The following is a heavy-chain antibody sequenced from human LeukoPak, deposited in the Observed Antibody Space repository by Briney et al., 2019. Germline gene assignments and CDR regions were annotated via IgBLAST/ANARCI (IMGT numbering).Heavy chain of an antibody. D-gene: IGHD2-2*02. CDR2: INPNSGGT. CDR1: GYTFTGYY. V-gene: IGHV1-2*02. Sequence: ASVKVSCKASGYTFTGYYMHWVRQAPGQGLEWMGWINPNSGGTTYAQKFQGRVTMTRDTSISTAYMELSRLRSDDTAVYYCARDRGYCSSTSCYTDAFDIWGQGTMVTVSS. J-gene: IGHJ3*02. CDR3: ARDRGYCSSTSCYTDAFDI.